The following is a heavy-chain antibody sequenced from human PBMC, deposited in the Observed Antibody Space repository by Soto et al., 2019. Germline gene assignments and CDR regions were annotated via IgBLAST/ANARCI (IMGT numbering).Heavy chain of an antibody. CDR1: GYTLSSYG. V-gene: IGHV1-18*01. J-gene: IGHJ4*02. Sequence: QVHLVQSGAEVKKPGASVKVSCKASGYTLSSYGISWVRQAPGQGLEWMGRITTYNGNTNYAQKLQGRVTMTTDLSTNTAFMELRSLSSDDTAVYYCARDWGELYLDYWGQGTLVTVSS. CDR3: ARDWGELYLDY. CDR2: ITTYNGNT. D-gene: IGHD3-10*01.